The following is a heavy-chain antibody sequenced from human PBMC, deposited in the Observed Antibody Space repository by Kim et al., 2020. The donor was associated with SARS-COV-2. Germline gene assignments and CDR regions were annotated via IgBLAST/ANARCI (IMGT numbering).Heavy chain of an antibody. CDR3: AREATYSSGHDY. CDR1: GYTFTSYA. V-gene: IGHV1-3*01. CDR2: INAGNGNT. D-gene: IGHD6-19*01. J-gene: IGHJ4*02. Sequence: ASVKVSCKASGYTFTSYAMHWVRQAPGQRLEWMGWINAGNGNTKYSQKFQGRVTITRDTSASTAYMELSSLRSEDTAVYYCAREATYSSGHDYWGQGTLVTVSS.